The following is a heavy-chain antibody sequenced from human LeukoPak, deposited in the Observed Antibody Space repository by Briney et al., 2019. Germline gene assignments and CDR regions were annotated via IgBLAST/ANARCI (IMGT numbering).Heavy chain of an antibody. CDR3: AKDHSNYDFWSGYYTGGLDY. Sequence: GGSLRLSCAASGFTFSSYGMHWVRQAPGKGLEWVAFIRYDGSNKYYADSVKGRFTISRDNSKNTLYLQMNSLRAEDTAVYYCAKDHSNYDFWSGYYTGGLDYWGQGTLVTVSS. D-gene: IGHD3-3*01. CDR2: IRYDGSNK. CDR1: GFTFSSYG. V-gene: IGHV3-30*02. J-gene: IGHJ4*02.